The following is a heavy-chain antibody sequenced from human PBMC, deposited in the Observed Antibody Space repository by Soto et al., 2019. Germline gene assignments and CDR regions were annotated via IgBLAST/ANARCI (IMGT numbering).Heavy chain of an antibody. CDR3: ARRRAVQTEVYYFDY. CDR1: GGSISSSSYY. Sequence: PSETLSLTCTASGGSISSSSYYWGWIGQPPGKGLEWIGSIYYSGSTYYNPSLKSRVTISVDTSKNQFSLKLSSVTAADTAVYYCARRRAVQTEVYYFDYWGQGTLVTVSS. CDR2: IYYSGST. D-gene: IGHD1-1*01. J-gene: IGHJ4*02. V-gene: IGHV4-39*01.